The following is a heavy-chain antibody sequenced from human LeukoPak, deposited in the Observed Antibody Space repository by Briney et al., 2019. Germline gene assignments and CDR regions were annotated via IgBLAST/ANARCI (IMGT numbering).Heavy chain of an antibody. D-gene: IGHD5-18*01. CDR1: GFTFSSYA. CDR2: ISSNGGST. CDR3: ARGGYSYGPFDY. V-gene: IGHV3-64*01. J-gene: IGHJ4*02. Sequence: GGSLRLSCAASGFTFSSYAMRWVRQAPGKGLEYVSAISSNGGSTYYANSVKGRFTISRDNSKNTLYLQMGSLRAEDMAVYYCARGGYSYGPFDYWGQGTLVTVSS.